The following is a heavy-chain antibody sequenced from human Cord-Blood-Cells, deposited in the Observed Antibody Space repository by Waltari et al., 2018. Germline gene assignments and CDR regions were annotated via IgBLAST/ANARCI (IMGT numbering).Heavy chain of an antibody. D-gene: IGHD6-6*01. CDR1: GFTFSGSA. Sequence: EVQLVESGGGLVQPGGSLKLSCAASGFTFSGSAMHWVRQASGKGLGWVGRIRSKANSYATAYAASVKGRFTISRDDSKNTAYLQMNSLKTEDTAVYYCTRGSSSWFDPWGQGTLVTVSS. CDR3: TRGSSSWFDP. CDR2: IRSKANSYAT. J-gene: IGHJ5*02. V-gene: IGHV3-73*02.